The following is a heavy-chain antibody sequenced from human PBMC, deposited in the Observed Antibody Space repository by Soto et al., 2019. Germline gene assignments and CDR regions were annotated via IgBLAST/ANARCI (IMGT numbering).Heavy chain of an antibody. J-gene: IGHJ4*02. CDR1: GFSFNRFV. D-gene: IGHD2-21*02. CDR3: ARDRDDSGDAGY. CDR2: LWSDGSNT. V-gene: IGHV3-33*01. Sequence: PGGSLRLSCVAYGFSFNRFVMHWVRQAPGKGLEWVADLWSDGSNTYYSDSVRGRFTISRDNSKNTLYLQVNSLTAEDTAVYHCARDRDDSGDAGYWGQGTLVTVSS.